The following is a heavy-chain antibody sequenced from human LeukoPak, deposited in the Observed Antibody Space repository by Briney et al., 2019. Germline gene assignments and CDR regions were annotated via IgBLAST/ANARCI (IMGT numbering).Heavy chain of an antibody. Sequence: SETLSLTCTVSGDSISSYQWRWIRQSPGKGLEWIAYISYSGSTTYNPSLKSRVTISLDTSKNHFSLKLRSVTAADTAVYYCARVNSSGWYNWFDPWGQGTLVTVSS. CDR1: GDSISSYQ. CDR3: ARVNSSGWYNWFDP. CDR2: ISYSGST. V-gene: IGHV4-59*01. J-gene: IGHJ5*02. D-gene: IGHD6-19*01.